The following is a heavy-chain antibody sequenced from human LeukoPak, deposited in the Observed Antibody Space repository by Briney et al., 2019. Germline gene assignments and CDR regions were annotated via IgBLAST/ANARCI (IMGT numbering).Heavy chain of an antibody. V-gene: IGHV1-24*01. J-gene: IGHJ4*02. D-gene: IGHD4-17*01. CDR3: AAVTTHSQDFDY. CDR2: FDPEDGET. Sequence: ASVKVSCKVSGYTLTELSMHWVRQAPGKGLEWMGGFDPEDGETIYAQKFQGRVTMTEDTSTDTAYMELSSLRSEDTAVYYCAAVTTHSQDFDYWGQGTLVTVFS. CDR1: GYTLTELS.